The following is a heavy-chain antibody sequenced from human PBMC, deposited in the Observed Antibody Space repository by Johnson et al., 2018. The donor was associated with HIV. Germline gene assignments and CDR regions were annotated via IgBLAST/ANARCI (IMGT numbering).Heavy chain of an antibody. Sequence: QVQLVESGGGVVQPGRSLRLSCAASGFTFSTYPMHWVRQAPGKGLEWVAIISYDGGSKYYADSVKGRFTISRDNSKNTLYLQMNSLRAEDAAVYYCASGVVTLSFDIWGQGTMVTVSS. CDR3: ASGVVTLSFDI. D-gene: IGHD3-3*01. CDR1: GFTFSTYP. J-gene: IGHJ3*02. CDR2: ISYDGGSK. V-gene: IGHV3-30-3*01.